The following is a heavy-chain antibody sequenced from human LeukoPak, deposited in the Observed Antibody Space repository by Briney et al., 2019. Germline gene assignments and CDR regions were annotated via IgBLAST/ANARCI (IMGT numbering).Heavy chain of an antibody. D-gene: IGHD2-2*01. CDR3: ARGGGGCSSASCPWTDYFYYMDV. J-gene: IGHJ6*03. Sequence: ASVKVSCKASGYTFTDYYIHWVRQAPGQGLEWMGWINPNSGGRSYAQKFQGRVTATRDTSISTTYLDLSRLRSDDTAVYYCARGGGGCSSASCPWTDYFYYMDVWGTGTTVTVSS. CDR1: GYTFTDYY. V-gene: IGHV1-2*02. CDR2: INPNSGGR.